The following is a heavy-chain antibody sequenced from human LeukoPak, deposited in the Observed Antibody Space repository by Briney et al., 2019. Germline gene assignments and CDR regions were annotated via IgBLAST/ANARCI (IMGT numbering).Heavy chain of an antibody. D-gene: IGHD1-26*01. J-gene: IGHJ4*02. V-gene: IGHV3-64*04. CDR2: IGGDGGST. CDR1: GFTFSTYV. CDR3: ARGIVGATDFDY. Sequence: GGSLRLSCSASGFTFSTYVMHWVRQAPGKGLDYVSGIGGDGGSTYYADSVKGRFTISRDNAKNTLYLQMNSLRAEDTAVYFCARGIVGATDFDYWGQGTLVTVSS.